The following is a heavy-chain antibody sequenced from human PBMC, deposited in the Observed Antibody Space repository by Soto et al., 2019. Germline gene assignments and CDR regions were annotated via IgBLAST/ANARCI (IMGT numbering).Heavy chain of an antibody. J-gene: IGHJ4*02. CDR2: INPNSGGT. CDR1: GYTFTGYY. V-gene: IGHV1-2*02. CDR3: VRGDIVVVVAAPDSPHFDY. D-gene: IGHD2-15*01. Sequence: QVQLVQSGAEVKKPGASVKVSCKASGYTFTGYYMHWVRQAPGQGLEWMGWINPNSGGTNYAQKFQGRVTMTRDTSISTAYMELSRLRSDDTAVYYCVRGDIVVVVAAPDSPHFDYWGQGTLVTVSS.